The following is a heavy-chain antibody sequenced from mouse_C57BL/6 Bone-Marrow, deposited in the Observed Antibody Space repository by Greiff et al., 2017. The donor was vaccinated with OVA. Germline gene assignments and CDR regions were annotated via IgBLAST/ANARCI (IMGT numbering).Heavy chain of an antibody. Sequence: EVKLVESGGGLVQPGGSLKLSCAASGFTFSDYYMYWVRQTPEKRLEWVAYISNGGGSTYYPDTVKGRFTISRDNAKNTLYLHMSRLKSEDTALYYCARRGVTCFAFWRQGTLVTVSA. CDR1: GFTFSDYY. CDR3: ARRGVTCFAF. V-gene: IGHV5-12*01. J-gene: IGHJ3*01. D-gene: IGHD2-1*01. CDR2: ISNGGGST.